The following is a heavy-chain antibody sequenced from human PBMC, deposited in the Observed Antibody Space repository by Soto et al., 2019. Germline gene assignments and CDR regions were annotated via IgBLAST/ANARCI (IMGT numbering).Heavy chain of an antibody. Sequence: QVQLQESGPGLVKPSETLSLTCTVSGGSISSYYWSWIRQPPGKGLEWIGYIYYSGSTTYNPSLKSPLTIPVDTSNNPLALKLSSGTAAHTAVYYCARRWGDASDYRGQGTMVTVSS. CDR3: ARRWGDASDY. CDR2: IYYSGST. J-gene: IGHJ3*01. V-gene: IGHV4-59*12. CDR1: GGSISSYY. D-gene: IGHD1-26*01.